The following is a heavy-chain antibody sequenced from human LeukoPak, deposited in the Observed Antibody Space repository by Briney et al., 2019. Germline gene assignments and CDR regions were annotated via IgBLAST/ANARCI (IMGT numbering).Heavy chain of an antibody. V-gene: IGHV1-2*02. CDR2: INPNSGGT. J-gene: IGHJ4*02. Sequence: ASVKVSCKASGYTFIGYYIHWVRQAPGQGLEWMGWINPNSGGTNYAQRFQGRVTMTRDTSISTAYMELSRLRSDDTAVYYCARHPPLGYGGNWGLFDYWGQGTLVTVSS. CDR1: GYTFIGYY. D-gene: IGHD4-23*01. CDR3: ARHPPLGYGGNWGLFDY.